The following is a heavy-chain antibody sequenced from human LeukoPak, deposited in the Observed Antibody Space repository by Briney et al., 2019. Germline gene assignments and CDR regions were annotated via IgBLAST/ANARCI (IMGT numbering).Heavy chain of an antibody. CDR1: GGSFSDHF. J-gene: IGHJ6*02. CDR2: INHSGRT. CDR3: ARDVVVVPAAIHYGMDV. V-gene: IGHV4-34*01. Sequence: SETLSLTCAVYGGSFSDHFWGWIRQPPGKGLEWIGEINHSGRTYYNPYLKSRVTISVDTSKNQFSLNLSSVTAADTAVYYCARDVVVVPAAIHYGMDVWGQGTTVTVSS. D-gene: IGHD2-2*01.